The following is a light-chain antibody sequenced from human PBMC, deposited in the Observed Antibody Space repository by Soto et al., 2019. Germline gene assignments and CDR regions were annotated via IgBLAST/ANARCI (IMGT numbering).Light chain of an antibody. V-gene: IGKV3-11*01. J-gene: IGKJ1*01. CDR1: ESVTTY. CDR2: DAS. CDR3: QQRSRNWRWT. Sequence: EIVLTQSPVTLSLSPGASATLSCRASESVTTYLAWYQQKPGQAPRLLLYDASNRAAGIPARFSGRGSGTDFTLTISNLEPEDFSVYYCQQRSRNWRWTFGQGTKVEIK.